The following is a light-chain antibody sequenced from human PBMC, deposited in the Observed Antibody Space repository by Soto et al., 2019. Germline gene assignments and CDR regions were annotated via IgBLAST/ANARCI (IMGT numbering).Light chain of an antibody. CDR1: SSNIGAGYD. V-gene: IGLV1-40*01. Sequence: QSVLTQPPSVSRAPGQRVTISCTGSSSNIGAGYDVHWYQQLPGTAPKLLIYGNSNRPSGVPDRFSGSKSGTSASLAITGLQAEDEADYYCHSYDSSLSGYAVFGGGTQLTVL. CDR2: GNS. J-gene: IGLJ7*01. CDR3: HSYDSSLSGYAV.